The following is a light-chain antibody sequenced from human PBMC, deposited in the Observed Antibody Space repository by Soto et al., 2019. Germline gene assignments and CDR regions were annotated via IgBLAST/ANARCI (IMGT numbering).Light chain of an antibody. CDR1: QSVLYSSNNKNY. Sequence: DIVMTQSPDYLAVSLGERATINCKSSQSVLYSSNNKNYLAWYQQKPGQPPKLLIYCASTRESGVPDRFGGSGSGTDFTLTISSLQAEDVAVYYCQQSYGTPSFGGGTKVEIK. CDR2: CAS. V-gene: IGKV4-1*01. J-gene: IGKJ4*01. CDR3: QQSYGTPS.